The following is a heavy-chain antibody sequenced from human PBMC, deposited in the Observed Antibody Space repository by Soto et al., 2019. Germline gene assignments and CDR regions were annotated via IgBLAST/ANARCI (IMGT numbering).Heavy chain of an antibody. CDR2: ISWNSDFI. J-gene: IGHJ6*02. V-gene: IGHV3-9*01. CDR1: GFTFDDYA. Sequence: EVQLVESGGGLVRPGRSLRLSCAASGFTFDDYAMHWVRQVPGKGLEWVSGISWNSDFIAYADSVKGRFTVSRDNANNFLYLQMTSLRAEDTALYYCAKDRGSPIVGVVDVLKFYSQDMDVWGHGTTVTVSS. CDR3: AKDRGSPIVGVVDVLKFYSQDMDV. D-gene: IGHD3-3*01.